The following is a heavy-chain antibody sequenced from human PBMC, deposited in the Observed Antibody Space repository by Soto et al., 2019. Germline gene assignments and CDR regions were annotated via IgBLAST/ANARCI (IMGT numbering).Heavy chain of an antibody. Sequence: GGSLRLSCAASGFTFTSYALSWVRQAPGKGLEWVSVISGTGLSTYYAESVKGRFTISRDNAMNTLYLQMNSLRAEDTAVYYRAKSPSTITNWHYHFASWGRQTPVPVSS. V-gene: IGHV3-23*01. J-gene: IGHJ4*02. CDR2: ISGTGLST. CDR3: AKSPSTITNWHYHFAS. CDR1: GFTFTSYA. D-gene: IGHD4-4*01.